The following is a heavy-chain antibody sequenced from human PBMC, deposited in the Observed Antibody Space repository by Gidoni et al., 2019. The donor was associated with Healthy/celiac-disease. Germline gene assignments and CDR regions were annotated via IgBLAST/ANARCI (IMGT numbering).Heavy chain of an antibody. J-gene: IGHJ3*02. CDR1: GFTVSSNY. V-gene: IGHV3-53*02. Sequence: EVPLVETGGGLIQPGGSLRLSCAASGFTVSSNYMSWVRQAPGKGLEWVAVIYSGGSTYYADSGKGRFTISRDNSKNTLYLQMNSLRAEDTAVYYCARDANSGVAFDIWGQGTMVTVSS. CDR3: ARDANSGVAFDI. D-gene: IGHD1-7*01. CDR2: IYSGGST.